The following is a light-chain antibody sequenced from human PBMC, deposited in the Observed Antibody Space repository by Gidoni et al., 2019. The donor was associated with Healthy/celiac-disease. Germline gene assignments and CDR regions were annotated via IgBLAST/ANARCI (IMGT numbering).Light chain of an antibody. J-gene: IGKJ2*01. CDR2: GAS. V-gene: IGKV3-15*01. CDR1: QSVSSN. CDR3: QQYNNWPPYT. Sequence: EIAMTQSPATLSVPPGERATLSCRASQSVSSNLAWYQQKPGQAPRLLIYGASTRATGIPAMFSGSRSGTEFTLTISSLQSEDFAVYYCQQYNNWPPYTFGQGTKLEIK.